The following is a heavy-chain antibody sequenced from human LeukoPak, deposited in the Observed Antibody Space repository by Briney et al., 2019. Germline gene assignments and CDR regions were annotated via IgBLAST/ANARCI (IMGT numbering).Heavy chain of an antibody. CDR3: ASKSSWYGGPLNFLGVHDAFDI. CDR2: IYYSGST. Sequence: SETLSLTCTVSGGSISSSSYYWSWIRQPPGKGLEWIGSIYYSGSTYYNPSLKSRVTISVDTSKNQFSLKLSSVTAADTAVYYCASKSSWYGGPLNFLGVHDAFDIWGQGTMVTVSS. V-gene: IGHV4-39*07. J-gene: IGHJ3*02. D-gene: IGHD6-13*01. CDR1: GGSISSSSYY.